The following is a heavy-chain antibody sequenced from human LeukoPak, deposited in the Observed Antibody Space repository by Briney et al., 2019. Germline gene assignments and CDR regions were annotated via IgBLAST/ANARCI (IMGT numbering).Heavy chain of an antibody. Sequence: PSETLSLTCAVSGGSITDNTYYWGWIRQPPGEGLEWIGCIHNNGATYYDPSLKSRFTFSMDTSKNQIFLTLTAVTAADTAVDYCARRRVAATAECYYRWGQGTLVTVSS. CDR3: ARRRVAATAECYYR. CDR2: IHNNGAT. D-gene: IGHD2-15*01. CDR1: GGSITDNTYY. V-gene: IGHV4-39*01. J-gene: IGHJ5*02.